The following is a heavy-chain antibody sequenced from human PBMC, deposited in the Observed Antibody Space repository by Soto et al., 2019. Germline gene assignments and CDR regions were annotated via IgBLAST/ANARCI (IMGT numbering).Heavy chain of an antibody. D-gene: IGHD6-6*01. CDR1: GYSFTSYW. Sequence: PGESLKISCKGSGYSFTSYWIGWVRQMPGKGLEWMGIIYPGDSDTRYSPSFQGQVTISADKSISTAYLQWSSLKASDTAMYYCARHSIRDSSSSIYYYGMDVWGQGTTVTVSS. CDR3: ARHSIRDSSSSIYYYGMDV. J-gene: IGHJ6*02. CDR2: IYPGDSDT. V-gene: IGHV5-51*01.